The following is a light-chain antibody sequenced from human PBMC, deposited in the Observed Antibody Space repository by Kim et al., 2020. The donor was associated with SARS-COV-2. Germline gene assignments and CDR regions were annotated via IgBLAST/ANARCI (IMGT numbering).Light chain of an antibody. CDR2: VNSDGSH. J-gene: IGLJ3*02. Sequence: QPVLTQSPSASASLGASVKLTCTLSNGHYNYAIAWHQQQPGKGPRYLMKVNSDGSHSKGDGISDRFSGSSSGAERYLTISSLQSDDEADYYCQTWGPGIRVFGGGTQLTVL. CDR3: QTWGPGIRV. V-gene: IGLV4-69*01. CDR1: NGHYNYA.